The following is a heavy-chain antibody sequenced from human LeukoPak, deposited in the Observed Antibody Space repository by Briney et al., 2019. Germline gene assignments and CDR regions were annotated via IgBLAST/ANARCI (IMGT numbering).Heavy chain of an antibody. D-gene: IGHD1-1*01. CDR1: GYSFTSYW. J-gene: IGHJ4*02. V-gene: IGHV5-51*01. CDR3: AKAETMTQRGYFDY. Sequence: GESLKISCKGSGYSFTSYWIGWVRQMPGKGLEWMGIIYPGDSDTRYSPSFQGQVTISADKSISTAYLQWSSLRAEDTAVYYCAKAETMTQRGYFDYWGQGTLVTVSS. CDR2: IYPGDSDT.